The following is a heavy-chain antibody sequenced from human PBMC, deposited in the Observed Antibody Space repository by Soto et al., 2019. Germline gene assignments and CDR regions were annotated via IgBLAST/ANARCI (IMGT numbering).Heavy chain of an antibody. V-gene: IGHV2-5*02. Sequence: QITLKESGPTLVRPTQTLTLTCTFSGFSLSTTGVGVGWIRQPPGKALEWLALIYWDDDKRYSPSLKSRLTVTKDTSKNEVILTMTNMDPVDTATYYCAQSLRDYGLGRERANDFDPWGQGTLVTVSS. D-gene: IGHD3-10*01. CDR2: IYWDDDK. J-gene: IGHJ5*02. CDR1: GFSLSTTGVG. CDR3: AQSLRDYGLGRERANDFDP.